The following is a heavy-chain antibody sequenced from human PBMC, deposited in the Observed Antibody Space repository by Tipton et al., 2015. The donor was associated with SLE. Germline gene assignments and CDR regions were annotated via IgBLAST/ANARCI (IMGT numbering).Heavy chain of an antibody. CDR1: GGSFSGYY. CDR2: IYYSGST. D-gene: IGHD3-16*01. Sequence: TLSLTCAVYGGSFSGYYWNWIRQPPGKGLEWIGYIYYSGSTNYNPSLKSRVIISVDTSKNQFSLKLSSVTAADTAVYYCARDPAGGAYFDLWGRGTLVTVSS. V-gene: IGHV4-59*01. CDR3: ARDPAGGAYFDL. J-gene: IGHJ2*01.